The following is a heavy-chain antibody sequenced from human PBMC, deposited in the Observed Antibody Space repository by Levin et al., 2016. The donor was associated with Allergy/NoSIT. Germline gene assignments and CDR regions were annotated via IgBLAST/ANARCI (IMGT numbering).Heavy chain of an antibody. J-gene: IGHJ4*02. D-gene: IGHD2-2*01. CDR3: AKGGQLLLSHLDY. CDR2: ISGSGGST. V-gene: IGHV3-23*01. CDR1: GFTFSSYA. Sequence: GESLKISCAASGFTFSSYAMSWVRQAPGKGLEWVSAISGSGGSTYYADSVKGRFTISRDNSKNTLYLQMNSLRAEDTAVYYCAKGGQLLLSHLDYWGQGTLVTVSS.